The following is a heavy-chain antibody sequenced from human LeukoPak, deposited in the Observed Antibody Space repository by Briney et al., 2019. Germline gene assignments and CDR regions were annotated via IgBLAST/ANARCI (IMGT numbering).Heavy chain of an antibody. D-gene: IGHD4-23*01. Sequence: GGSLRVSCAASGFTFSRFNMNWVSQAPGKGVEGVSSSAHEGPFFYADSVEGRFTTSRDNARSSLYLQMNSLRLEDTAVYYCATQTDGVPRWQFDCWGQGTLVTVSS. CDR2: SAHEGPF. J-gene: IGHJ4*02. V-gene: IGHV3-21*01. CDR3: ATQTDGVPRWQFDC. CDR1: GFTFSRFN.